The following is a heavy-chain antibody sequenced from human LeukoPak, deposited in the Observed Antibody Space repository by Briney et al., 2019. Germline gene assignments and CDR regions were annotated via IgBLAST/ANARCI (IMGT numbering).Heavy chain of an antibody. V-gene: IGHV3-64*01. D-gene: IGHD6-25*01. CDR2: ISSNGGST. Sequence: GGSLRLSCAASGFTFSSYAMHWVRQAPGKGLEYVSAISSNGGSTYYANSVKGRFTISRDNSKNTLYLQMGSLRAEDMAVYYCARERHTFDPGGQGTLATVSS. J-gene: IGHJ5*02. CDR3: ARERHTFDP. CDR1: GFTFSSYA.